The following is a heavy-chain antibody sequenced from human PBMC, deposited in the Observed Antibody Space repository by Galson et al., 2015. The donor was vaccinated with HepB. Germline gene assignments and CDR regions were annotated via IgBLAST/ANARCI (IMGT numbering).Heavy chain of an antibody. D-gene: IGHD6-6*01. Sequence: SVKVSCKASGYSFSNYGFIWVRQAPGQGLEWLGWISVYNDNTDYAQKVRDRVTMTTDTSTRSAYMELRSLRSDDTAVYYCARYSSSLYSYAMDVWGQGTTVTVSS. J-gene: IGHJ6*02. CDR3: ARYSSSLYSYAMDV. V-gene: IGHV1-18*04. CDR1: GYSFSNYG. CDR2: ISVYNDNT.